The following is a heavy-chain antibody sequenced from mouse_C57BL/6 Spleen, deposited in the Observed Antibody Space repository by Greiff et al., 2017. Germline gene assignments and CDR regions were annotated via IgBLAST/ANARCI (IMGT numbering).Heavy chain of an antibody. V-gene: IGHV1-74*01. CDR3: AIKGPAGRDWFAY. D-gene: IGHD3-3*01. CDR1: GYTFTSYW. Sequence: QVQLQQSGAELVKPGASVKVSCKASGYTFTSYWMHWVKQRPGQGLEWIGRIHPSDSDTNYNQKFKGKATLTVDKSSSTAYMQLSSLTSEDSAVYYCAIKGPAGRDWFAYWGQGTLVTVSA. J-gene: IGHJ3*01. CDR2: IHPSDSDT.